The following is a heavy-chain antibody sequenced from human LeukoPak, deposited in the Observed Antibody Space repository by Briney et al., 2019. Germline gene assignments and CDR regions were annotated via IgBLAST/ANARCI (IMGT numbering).Heavy chain of an antibody. J-gene: IGHJ4*02. V-gene: IGHV3-74*01. CDR3: ARVRYSSSWYDYFDY. CDR2: INADGSGT. Sequence: AGGSLRLSCAASGFTFSSHWMHWVRQAPGKGLVWVSRINADGSGTSYADSVKGRFTISRDNAKNTLFLQMNSLRAEDTAVYYCARVRYSSSWYDYFDYWGQGTLVTVSS. CDR1: GFTFSSHW. D-gene: IGHD6-13*01.